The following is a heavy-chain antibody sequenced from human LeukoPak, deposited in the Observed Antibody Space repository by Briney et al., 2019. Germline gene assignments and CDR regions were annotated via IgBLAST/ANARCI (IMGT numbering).Heavy chain of an antibody. CDR2: ISYDGSNK. Sequence: GGSLRLSCAASGFTFSSYGMHWVRQAPGKGLEWVAVISYDGSNKYYAGSVKGRFTISRDNSKNTLYLQMNRLRAEGTAVYYCAKDSVYGSGSYYGMDVWGKGTTVTVSS. CDR3: AKDSVYGSGSYYGMDV. D-gene: IGHD3-10*01. J-gene: IGHJ6*04. CDR1: GFTFSSYG. V-gene: IGHV3-30*18.